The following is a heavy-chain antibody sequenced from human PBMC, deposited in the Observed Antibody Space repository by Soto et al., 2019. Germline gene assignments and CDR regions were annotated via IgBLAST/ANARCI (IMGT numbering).Heavy chain of an antibody. V-gene: IGHV1-3*01. CDR1: GYTFTSYA. CDR2: INAGNGNT. J-gene: IGHJ6*02. Sequence: ASVKVSCKASGYTFTSYAMHWVRQAPGQRLEWMGWINAGNGNTKYSQKFQGRVTITRDTSASTAYMELSSLRSEDTAVYYCARARVDTAMEPYYYYYGMDVWGQGTTVTVSS. CDR3: ARARVDTAMEPYYYYYGMDV. D-gene: IGHD5-18*01.